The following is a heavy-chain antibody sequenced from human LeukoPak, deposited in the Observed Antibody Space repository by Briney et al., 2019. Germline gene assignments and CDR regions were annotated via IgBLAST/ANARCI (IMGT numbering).Heavy chain of an antibody. CDR2: IYYSGST. CDR3: ARDRTYGSGRNFDY. J-gene: IGHJ4*02. CDR1: GGSISSSSYY. V-gene: IGHV4-39*07. D-gene: IGHD3-10*01. Sequence: SETLSLTCTVSGGSISSSSYYWGWIRQPPGKGLEWIGSIYYSGSTYYNPSLKSRVTISVDTSKNQFSLKLSSVTAADTAVYYCARDRTYGSGRNFDYWGQGTLVTVSS.